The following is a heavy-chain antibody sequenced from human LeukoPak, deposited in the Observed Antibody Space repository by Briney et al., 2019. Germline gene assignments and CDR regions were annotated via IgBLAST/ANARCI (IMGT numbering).Heavy chain of an antibody. CDR3: ARESRDVETEGFDY. Sequence: SETLSLTCTVSGGSISGYYWTWIRQPPGKGLEWIGYIYYSGSTKYNPSLESRVTLSVDTSKNQFSLKLNSVTAADTAVYYCARESRDVETEGFDYWGQGTLVTVSS. J-gene: IGHJ4*02. V-gene: IGHV4-59*01. CDR2: IYYSGST. CDR1: GGSISGYY. D-gene: IGHD5-24*01.